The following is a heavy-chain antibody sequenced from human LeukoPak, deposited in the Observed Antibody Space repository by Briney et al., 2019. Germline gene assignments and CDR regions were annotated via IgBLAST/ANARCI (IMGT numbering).Heavy chain of an antibody. J-gene: IGHJ4*02. D-gene: IGHD1-7*01. Sequence: PGGSLRLSCVASGFTLSNYWMSWVRQAPGKGLQWVANIKQDGSEKYYVDSVKGRFTISRDNAKKSLYLQMNSLRAEDTAVYYCARDDDWNYEDYWGRGTLVTVSS. CDR2: IKQDGSEK. CDR3: ARDDDWNYEDY. V-gene: IGHV3-7*01. CDR1: GFTLSNYW.